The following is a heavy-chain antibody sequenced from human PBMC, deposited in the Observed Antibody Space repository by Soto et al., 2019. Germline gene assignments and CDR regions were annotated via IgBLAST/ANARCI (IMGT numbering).Heavy chain of an antibody. D-gene: IGHD3-3*01. V-gene: IGHV4-59*08. J-gene: IGHJ4*02. CDR1: GVFISSYY. CDR2: IYYSGST. Sequence: SETLSLTCTVSGVFISSYYWSWIRQPPGKGLEWIGYIYYSGSTNYNPSLKSRVTISVDTSKNQFSLKLSSVTAADTAVYYCASSTIVINYFDYWGQGTLVTVSS. CDR3: ASSTIVINYFDY.